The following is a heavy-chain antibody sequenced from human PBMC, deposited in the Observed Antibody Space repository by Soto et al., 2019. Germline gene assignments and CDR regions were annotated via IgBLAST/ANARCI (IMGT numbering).Heavy chain of an antibody. D-gene: IGHD6-19*01. V-gene: IGHV1-69*02. J-gene: IGHJ4*02. CDR1: GGTFSSYT. CDR3: ATFRDGWTGYY. Sequence: QVQLVQSGAEVKKPGSSVNVSCKASGGTFSSYTISWVRQAPGQGLEWMGRIIPILGIANYAQKFQGRVTITADKSTSTAYMELSSLRSEDTAVYYCATFRDGWTGYYWGQGTLVTVSS. CDR2: IIPILGIA.